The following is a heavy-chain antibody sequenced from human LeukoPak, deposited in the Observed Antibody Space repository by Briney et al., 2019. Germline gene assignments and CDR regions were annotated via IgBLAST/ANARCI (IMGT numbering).Heavy chain of an antibody. V-gene: IGHV4-38-2*02. Sequence: PSETLSLTCTVSGYSISSGYYWGWIRQPPGKGLEWIGSIYHSGSTYYNPSLKSRVTISVDTSKNQFSRKLSSVTAADTAVYYCARGKIGVAYDYWGQGTLVTVSS. CDR3: ARGKIGVAYDY. CDR2: IYHSGST. CDR1: GYSISSGYY. D-gene: IGHD2-8*01. J-gene: IGHJ4*02.